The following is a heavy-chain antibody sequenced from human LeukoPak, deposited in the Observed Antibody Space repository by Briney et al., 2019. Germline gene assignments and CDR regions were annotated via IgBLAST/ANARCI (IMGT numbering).Heavy chain of an antibody. V-gene: IGHV3-30*02. D-gene: IGHD1-26*01. CDR3: AKALGSYYPYFSS. CDR1: GFTFSSYG. J-gene: IGHJ5*02. Sequence: PGGSLRVSCAASGFTFSSYGMHWVRQAPGKGLEWLAFISYDESNEDYADSVKGRFTVSRDNSKNTLYLQMNNLRLEDTSVYYCAKALGSYYPYFSSWGQGILVTVSS. CDR2: ISYDESNE.